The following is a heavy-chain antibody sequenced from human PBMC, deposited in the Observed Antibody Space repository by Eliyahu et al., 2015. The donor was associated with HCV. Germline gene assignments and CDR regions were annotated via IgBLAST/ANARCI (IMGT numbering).Heavy chain of an antibody. Sequence: EVQLVESGGGLVRPGGXXXLSXAASGFTFNSYKMNWVRQAPGKGLEWISYISTXGTTTKYAESVRGRFTMSRDTAKNTLFLEMSSLRAEDTAAYYCAREAHGDGSFDYWGQGTLVTVSS. D-gene: IGHD3-10*01. CDR2: ISTXGTTT. J-gene: IGHJ4*02. CDR1: GFTFNSYK. V-gene: IGHV3-48*03. CDR3: AREAHGDGSFDY.